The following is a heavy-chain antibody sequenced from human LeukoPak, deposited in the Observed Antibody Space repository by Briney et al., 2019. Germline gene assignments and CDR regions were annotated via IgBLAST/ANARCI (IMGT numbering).Heavy chain of an antibody. V-gene: IGHV1-46*01. Sequence: ASVKVSCKASGYTFTSYYMHWVRQAPGQGLEWMGIINPSGGSTSYAQKFQGRVTMTRDTSTSTVYMELSSLRSEDTAVYYCATSLSDYDSSGYSPVFDYRGQGTLVTVSS. CDR2: INPSGGST. CDR1: GYTFTSYY. CDR3: ATSLSDYDSSGYSPVFDY. D-gene: IGHD3-22*01. J-gene: IGHJ4*02.